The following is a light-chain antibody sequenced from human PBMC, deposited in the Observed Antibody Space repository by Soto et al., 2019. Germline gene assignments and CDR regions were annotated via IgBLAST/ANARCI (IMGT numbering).Light chain of an antibody. V-gene: IGLV2-23*01. Sequence: QSALTQPASVSRSPGQSITISCTGTSSDVGSYNLVSWYQQHPGKAPKLMIYEGSKRPSGVSNRFSGSKSGNTASLTISGLQAEDEADYYCCSYAGREVVFGGGTKVTVL. CDR1: SSDVGSYNL. CDR2: EGS. J-gene: IGLJ2*01. CDR3: CSYAGREVV.